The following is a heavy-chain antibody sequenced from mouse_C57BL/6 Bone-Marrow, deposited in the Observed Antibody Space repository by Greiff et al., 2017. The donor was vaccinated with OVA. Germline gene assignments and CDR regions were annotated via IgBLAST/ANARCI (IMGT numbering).Heavy chain of an antibody. Sequence: EVKLVESEGGLVQPGSSMKLSCTASGFTFSDYYMAWVRQVPEKGLEWVANINYDGSSTYYLDSLKSRFIISRDNAKNILYLQMSSLKSEDTATYYCARDRGYGSSYGGYFDYWGQGTTLTVSS. D-gene: IGHD1-1*01. CDR2: INYDGSST. CDR3: ARDRGYGSSYGGYFDY. J-gene: IGHJ2*01. V-gene: IGHV5-16*01. CDR1: GFTFSDYY.